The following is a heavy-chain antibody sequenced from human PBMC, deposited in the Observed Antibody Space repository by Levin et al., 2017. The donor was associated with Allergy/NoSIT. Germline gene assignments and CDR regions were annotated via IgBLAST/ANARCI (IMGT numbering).Heavy chain of an antibody. CDR1: GYTFTSYG. Sequence: GGSLRLSCKASGYTFTSYGISWVRQAPGQGLEWMGWISAYNGNTNYAQKLQGRVTMTTDTSTSTAYMELRSLRSDDTAVYCCAREPSVSPRDDAFDIWGQGTMVTVSS. CDR3: AREPSVSPRDDAFDI. V-gene: IGHV1-18*01. CDR2: ISAYNGNT. D-gene: IGHD3-16*01. J-gene: IGHJ3*02.